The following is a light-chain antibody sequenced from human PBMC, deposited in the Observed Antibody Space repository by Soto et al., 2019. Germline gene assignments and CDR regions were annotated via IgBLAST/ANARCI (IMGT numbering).Light chain of an antibody. CDR3: QQYGDAPYT. V-gene: IGKV3-20*01. J-gene: IGKJ2*01. CDR1: LSVTSDY. CDR2: GAS. Sequence: IVLTQSPGTLSLSPGIRATLSCRASLSVTSDYLAWYQQKPGQAPRLIIYGASIRATGHPDRFSGRGSGTDFTLTISGLEPEVFGVYYCQQYGDAPYTFGPGTMLESK.